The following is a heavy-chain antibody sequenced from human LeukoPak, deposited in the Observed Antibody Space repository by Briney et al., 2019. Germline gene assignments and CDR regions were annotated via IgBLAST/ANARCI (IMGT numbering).Heavy chain of an antibody. CDR2: ISSSSSYI. CDR1: GFTFSSYS. V-gene: IGHV3-21*01. D-gene: IGHD5-12*01. Sequence: GGSLRLSCAASGFTFSSYSMNWVRQAPGKGLEWVSSISSSSSYIYYADSVKGRFTISRDNAKNSLYLQMNSLRAEDTAVYYCARTPYSGYDSSLGNIHDYWGQGTLVTVSS. CDR3: ARTPYSGYDSSLGNIHDY. J-gene: IGHJ4*02.